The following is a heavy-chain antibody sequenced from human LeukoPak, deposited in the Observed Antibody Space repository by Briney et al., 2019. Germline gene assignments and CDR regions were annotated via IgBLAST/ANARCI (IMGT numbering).Heavy chain of an antibody. D-gene: IGHD3-9*01. CDR2: IYSGGST. Sequence: HTGGSLRLSCAASGFTFSTYNMNWVRQAPGKGLECVSIIYSGGSTFYADSVKGRFTISRDNSENTLYLQMNSLRAEDTAVYYCAKVGELRYFEWSPDYWGQGTLLTVSS. CDR3: AKVGELRYFEWSPDY. V-gene: IGHV3-53*01. J-gene: IGHJ4*02. CDR1: GFTFSTYN.